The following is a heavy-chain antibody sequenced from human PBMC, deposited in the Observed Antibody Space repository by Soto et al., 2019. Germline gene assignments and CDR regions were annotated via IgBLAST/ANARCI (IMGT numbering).Heavy chain of an antibody. CDR2: INPNSGGT. CDR1: GYTFTGYY. Sequence: ASVKVSCKASGYTFTGYYMHWVRQAPGQGLEWMGWINPNSGGTNYAQKFQGWVTMTRDTSISTAYMELSRLRSDDTAVYYCARSGTYGSGSYFDYWGQGTLVTVSS. CDR3: ARSGTYGSGSYFDY. D-gene: IGHD3-10*01. V-gene: IGHV1-2*04. J-gene: IGHJ4*02.